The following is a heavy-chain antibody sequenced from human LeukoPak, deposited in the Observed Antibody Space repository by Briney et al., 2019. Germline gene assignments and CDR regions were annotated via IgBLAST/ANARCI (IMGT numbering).Heavy chain of an antibody. J-gene: IGHJ6*02. CDR2: IYYSGST. CDR3: ARHVYSSGWYDYYYYYGIDV. CDR1: GGSISSSSYY. Sequence: SETLSLTCTVSGGSISSSSYYWGWIRQPPGKGLEWIGSIYYSGSTYYNPSLKSRVTISVDTSKNQFSLKLSSVTAADTAVYYCARHVYSSGWYDYYYYYGIDVWGQGTTVTVSS. D-gene: IGHD6-19*01. V-gene: IGHV4-39*01.